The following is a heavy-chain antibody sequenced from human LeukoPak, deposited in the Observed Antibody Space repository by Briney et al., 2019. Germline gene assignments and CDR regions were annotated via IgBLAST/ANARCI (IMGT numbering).Heavy chain of an antibody. CDR1: GFTFGDYA. CDR3: AKGLGD. J-gene: IGHJ4*02. CDR2: IRSKAYGGTT. V-gene: IGHV3-49*04. Sequence: GGSLRLSCTASGFTFGDYAMSWVRQAPGKGLEWVGFIRSKAYGGTTEFAASVKGRFTISRDDSKSIAYLQMNSLRAEDTAIYSCAKGLGDWGQRTLVTVSS.